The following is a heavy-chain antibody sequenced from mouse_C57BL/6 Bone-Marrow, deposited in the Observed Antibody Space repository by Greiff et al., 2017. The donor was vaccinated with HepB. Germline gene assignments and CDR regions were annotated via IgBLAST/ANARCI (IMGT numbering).Heavy chain of an antibody. CDR1: GYTFTSYW. D-gene: IGHD1-1*01. V-gene: IGHV1-50*01. Sequence: QVQLQQPGAELVKPGASVKLSCKASGYTFTSYWMQWVKQRPGQGLEWIGEIDPSDSYTNYNQKFKGKATLTVDTSSSTAYMQLSSLTAEDSAVYYCARRAYYYGSSSAWFAYWGQGTLVTVSA. CDR3: ARRAYYYGSSSAWFAY. J-gene: IGHJ3*01. CDR2: IDPSDSYT.